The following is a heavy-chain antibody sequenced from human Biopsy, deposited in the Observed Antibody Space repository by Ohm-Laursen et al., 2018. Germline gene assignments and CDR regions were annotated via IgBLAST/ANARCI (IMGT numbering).Heavy chain of an antibody. CDR1: GGSMSDHY. J-gene: IGHJ6*02. Sequence: SDTLSLTCTVSGGSMSDHYWSWLRQTPGKGLEWLGYIYYTGKTTYNPSLESRITISVDTSKNKFSLQLDSMTAADTAVYYCGRVWLWRGYGMDVWGQGTTVTVPS. CDR2: IYYTGKT. D-gene: IGHD6-19*01. V-gene: IGHV4-59*11. CDR3: GRVWLWRGYGMDV.